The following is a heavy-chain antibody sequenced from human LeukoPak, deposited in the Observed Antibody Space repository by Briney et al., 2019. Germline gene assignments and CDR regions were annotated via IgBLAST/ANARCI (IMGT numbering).Heavy chain of an antibody. V-gene: IGHV3-23*01. J-gene: IGHJ5*01. CDR1: GFTFSSYD. CDR2: IRGSGGST. CDR3: AKDRHAPGRYCSSTTCFPFDS. D-gene: IGHD2-2*01. Sequence: GGSLRVSCAASGFTFSSYDMSWVRQAPGKGLEWVSAIRGSGGSTYYADSVKGRFTISRDNSKSTLYLQMNSLRAEDTAVYYCAKDRHAPGRYCSSTTCFPFDSWGQGTLVTVSS.